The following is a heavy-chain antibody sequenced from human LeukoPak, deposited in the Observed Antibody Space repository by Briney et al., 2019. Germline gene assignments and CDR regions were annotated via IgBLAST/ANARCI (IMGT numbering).Heavy chain of an antibody. V-gene: IGHV3-21*01. J-gene: IGHJ3*02. CDR1: GFTFSSYS. CDR2: ISSSSSYI. CDR3: AKLHTYYDILTGWGAFDI. Sequence: GGSLRLSCAASGFTFSSYSMNWVRQAPGKGLEWVSSISSSSSYIYYADSVKGRFTISRDNAKNSLYLQMNSLRAEDTAVYYCAKLHTYYDILTGWGAFDIWGQGTMVTVSS. D-gene: IGHD3-9*01.